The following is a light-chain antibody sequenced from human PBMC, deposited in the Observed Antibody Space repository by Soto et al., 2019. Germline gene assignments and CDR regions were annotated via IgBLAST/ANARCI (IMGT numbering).Light chain of an antibody. V-gene: IGKV3-11*01. CDR2: DAS. CDR1: QSVSSY. J-gene: IGKJ3*01. CDR3: QQRSNWPAT. Sequence: EIVLTQSPATLSLSPGERATLSCRASQSVSSYLAWYQQKPGQAPRLLIYDASNRATGIPARFSGSVSGTDFTLTISSLGPEDFAVYYCQQRSNWPATFGPGTKVDIK.